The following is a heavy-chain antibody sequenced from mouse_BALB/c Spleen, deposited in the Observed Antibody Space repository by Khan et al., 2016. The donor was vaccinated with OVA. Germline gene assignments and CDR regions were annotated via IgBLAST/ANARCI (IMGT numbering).Heavy chain of an antibody. V-gene: IGHV5-6-5*01. CDR3: ARDYWFAY. CDR1: GFTFSNYA. CDR2: IGSGDST. Sequence: EVQLLETGGGLVKPGGSLKLSCAASGFTFSNYAMSWVRQSPEKRLEWVASIGSGDSTYYLDSVKGRFTISSDNARNILYLQMSSLRSEDTAMYYCARDYWFAYWGQGTLVTVSA. J-gene: IGHJ3*01.